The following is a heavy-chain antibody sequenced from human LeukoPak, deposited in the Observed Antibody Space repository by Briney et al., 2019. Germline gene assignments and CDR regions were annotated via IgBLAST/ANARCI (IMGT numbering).Heavy chain of an antibody. D-gene: IGHD3-9*01. V-gene: IGHV1-69*01. J-gene: IGHJ4*02. CDR3: ARARYDILTGYYQYYFDY. CDR2: INPIFGTA. Sequence: SVKVSCKASGGTSSSYAISWVRQAPGQGLEWMGVINPIFGTANYAQKFQGRVTITADESTSTAYMELSSLRSEDTAVYYCARARYDILTGYYQYYFDYWGQGTLVTVSS. CDR1: GGTSSSYA.